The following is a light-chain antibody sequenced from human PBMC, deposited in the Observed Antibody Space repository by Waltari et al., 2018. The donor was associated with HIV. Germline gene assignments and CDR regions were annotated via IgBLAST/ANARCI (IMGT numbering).Light chain of an antibody. V-gene: IGLV3-21*04. CDR1: NMGSKS. CDR2: YGS. J-gene: IGLJ1*01. Sequence: SYVLAQPPSVSVAPGNTARITCGGNNMGSKSEYWYQQKPGQAPVVVIYYGSDRPSGIPERFSGSNSGNTATLTISRVEAGDEADYYCQVWDSSSDAYVFGTGTKVTVL. CDR3: QVWDSSSDAYV.